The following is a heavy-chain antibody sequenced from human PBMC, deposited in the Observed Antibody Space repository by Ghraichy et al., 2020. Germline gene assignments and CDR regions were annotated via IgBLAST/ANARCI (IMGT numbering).Heavy chain of an antibody. CDR2: IYHSGST. V-gene: IGHV4-30-2*01. D-gene: IGHD2-21*02. CDR1: GGSISSGGYS. CDR3: ARCGGDCYLDY. J-gene: IGHJ4*02. Sequence: SETLSLTCAVSGGSISSGGYSWSWIRQPPGKGLEWIGYIYHSGSTYYNPSLKSRVTISVDRSKNQFSLKLSSVTAADTAVYYCARCGGDCYLDYWGQGTLVTVSS.